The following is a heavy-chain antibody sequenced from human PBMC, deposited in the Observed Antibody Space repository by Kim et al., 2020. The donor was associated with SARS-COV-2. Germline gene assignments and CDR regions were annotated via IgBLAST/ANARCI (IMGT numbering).Heavy chain of an antibody. V-gene: IGHV3-23*01. CDR1: GLTFSNYA. CDR3: AKDQNPFAYHYGSGSFSPFDH. CDR2: ISGSSAYT. D-gene: IGHD3-10*01. J-gene: IGHJ4*02. Sequence: GGSLRLSCSASGLTFSNYAMSWIRQAPGKGLEWVSAISGSSAYTYYTDSVKGRFTISRDNSNNTLYLQMDSLRAEDTAVYFCAKDQNPFAYHYGSGSFSPFDHWGQGTLVTVSS.